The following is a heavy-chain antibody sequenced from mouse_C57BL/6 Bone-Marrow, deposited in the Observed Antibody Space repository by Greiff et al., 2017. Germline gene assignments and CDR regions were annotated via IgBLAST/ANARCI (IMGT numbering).Heavy chain of an antibody. Sequence: EVQLQQSGPELVKPGASVTLSCKASGYSFTDYNMNWVKQSNGKSLEWIGVINPNYGTTCYNQKFKGKATLTVDQSSRTAYLQLNSLTSEDSAVXYCARHANYGDYWGQGTTLTVSS. CDR3: ARHANYGDY. CDR1: GYSFTDYN. V-gene: IGHV1-39*01. CDR2: INPNYGTT. J-gene: IGHJ2*01.